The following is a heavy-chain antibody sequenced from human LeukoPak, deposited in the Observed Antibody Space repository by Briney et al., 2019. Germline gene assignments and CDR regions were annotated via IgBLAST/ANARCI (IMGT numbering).Heavy chain of an antibody. CDR2: IYHTGST. J-gene: IGHJ4*02. CDR3: ARQRGGTDYSYDY. Sequence: SETLSLTCTVSGYSISSGYYWGWIRQPPGKGLEWIGSIYHTGSTYYNPSLKSRVTISVDTSKNQFSLKLTSVTAADTAVYYCARQRGGTDYSYDYWGQGTLVTVSS. D-gene: IGHD3/OR15-3a*01. CDR1: GYSISSGYY. V-gene: IGHV4-38-2*02.